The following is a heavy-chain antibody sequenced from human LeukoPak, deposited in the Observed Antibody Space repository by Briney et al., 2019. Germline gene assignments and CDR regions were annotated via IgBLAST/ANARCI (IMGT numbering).Heavy chain of an antibody. D-gene: IGHD3-22*01. CDR2: IYYSGST. CDR3: ARDQSYYYDSSGHLGEFDY. J-gene: IGHJ4*02. CDR1: GGSISSSSYY. Sequence: SETLSLTCTVSGGSISSSSYYWGWIRQPPGKGLEWIGSIYYSGSTYYNPSLKSRVTISVDTSKNQFSLKLSSVTAADTAVYYCARDQSYYYDSSGHLGEFDYWGQGTLVTVSS. V-gene: IGHV4-39*07.